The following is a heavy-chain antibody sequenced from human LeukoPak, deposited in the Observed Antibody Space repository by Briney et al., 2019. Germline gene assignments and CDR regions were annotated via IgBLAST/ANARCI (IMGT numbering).Heavy chain of an antibody. CDR1: IYTFTSYY. D-gene: IGHD6-13*01. J-gene: IGHJ4*02. Sequence: ASVKVSCTASIYTFTSYYMHWVRQAPGQGLEWMGIVNPSGGSTNYAQKSQGRVTMTRDTSTSTVYMELSNSRSEDTAVYYCARDRWYPNTLIDYWGQGTLVTVSS. CDR3: ARDRWYPNTLIDY. V-gene: IGHV1-46*01. CDR2: VNPSGGST.